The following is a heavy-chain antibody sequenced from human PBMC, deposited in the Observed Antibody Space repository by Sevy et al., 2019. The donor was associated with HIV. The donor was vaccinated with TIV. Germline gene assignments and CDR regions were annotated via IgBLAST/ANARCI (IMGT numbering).Heavy chain of an antibody. CDR2: LSGTGAST. Sequence: GGSLRLSCAASGFTFTTYAMGWVRQAPGKGLKWVSTLSGTGASTYYADSVKGRFTISRDNSKNTLFLQMDSLRAEDXAVYYCAKDFYDSSGYYPMEAFDLWGQGTMVTVSS. CDR3: AKDFYDSSGYYPMEAFDL. V-gene: IGHV3-23*01. J-gene: IGHJ3*01. CDR1: GFTFTTYA. D-gene: IGHD3-22*01.